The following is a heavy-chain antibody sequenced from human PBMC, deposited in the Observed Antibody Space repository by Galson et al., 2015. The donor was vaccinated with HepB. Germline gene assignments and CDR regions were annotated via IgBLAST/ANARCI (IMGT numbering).Heavy chain of an antibody. CDR2: IYSSSSSK. J-gene: IGHJ4*02. V-gene: IGHV3-53*01. CDR3: AQLGTGY. Sequence: SLRLSCAASGFSVYSNYMNWVRQAPGKGLEWVSLIYSSSSSKNYADFVRGRFTISRATSKNTVYLQMSRLRADDTAMYYCAQLGTGYWGRGTLVTVSS. CDR1: GFSVYSNY. D-gene: IGHD7-27*01.